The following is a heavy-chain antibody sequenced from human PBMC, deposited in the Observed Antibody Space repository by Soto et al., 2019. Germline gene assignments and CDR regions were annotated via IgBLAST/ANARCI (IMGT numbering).Heavy chain of an antibody. D-gene: IGHD3-3*01. J-gene: IGHJ4*02. CDR2: IIPIFGTA. CDR1: GGTVSSYA. V-gene: IGHV1-69*13. CDR3: ARERKYYDFWSGYRLPYYFDY. Sequence: SGKVSCEASGGTVSSYAISWVRQAPGQGLEWMGGIIPIFGTANYAQKFQGRVTITADESTSTAYMELSSLRSEDTAVYYCARERKYYDFWSGYRLPYYFDYWGQGTLVTVSS.